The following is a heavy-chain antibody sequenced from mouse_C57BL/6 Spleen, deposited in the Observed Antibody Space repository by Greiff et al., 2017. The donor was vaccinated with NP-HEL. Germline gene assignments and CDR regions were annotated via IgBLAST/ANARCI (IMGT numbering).Heavy chain of an antibody. CDR1: GYSITSGYY. CDR2: ISYDGSN. Sequence: EVQLQESGPGLVKPSQSLSLTCSVTGYSITSGYYWNWIRQFPGNKLEWMGYISYDGSNNYNPSLKNRISITRDTSKNQFFLKLNSVTTEDTATYYCARNDGYYEYWGQGTTLTVSS. CDR3: ARNDGYYEY. D-gene: IGHD2-3*01. J-gene: IGHJ2*01. V-gene: IGHV3-6*01.